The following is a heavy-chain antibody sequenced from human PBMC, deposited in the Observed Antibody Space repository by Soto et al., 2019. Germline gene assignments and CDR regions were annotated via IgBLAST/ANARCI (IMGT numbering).Heavy chain of an antibody. CDR1: GFTFSSYG. V-gene: IGHV3-30*18. CDR2: ISYDGSNK. D-gene: IGHD3-10*01. Sequence: ESGGGVVQPGRSLRLSCAASGFTFSSYGMHWVRQAPGKGLEWVAVISYDGSNKYYADSVKGRFTISRDNSKNTLYLQMNSLRAEDTAVYYCAKDSAPLWFGEFGVDYWGQGTLVTVSS. J-gene: IGHJ4*02. CDR3: AKDSAPLWFGEFGVDY.